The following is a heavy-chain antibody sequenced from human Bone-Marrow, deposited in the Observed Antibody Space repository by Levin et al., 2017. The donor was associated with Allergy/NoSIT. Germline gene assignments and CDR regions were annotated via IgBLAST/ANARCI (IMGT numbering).Heavy chain of an antibody. J-gene: IGHJ5*02. D-gene: IGHD2-2*02. Sequence: SGGSLRLSCAASGFTFSNYRMNWVRQAPGKGMEWVSSISSSGVYIFYADSVKGRFTISRDNAKNSLHMQMNNLRVEDTAVYYCARGSGSCSSTSCYNNYFDPWGQGILVTVSS. CDR1: GFTFSNYR. CDR2: ISSSGVYI. V-gene: IGHV3-21*01. CDR3: ARGSGSCSSTSCYNNYFDP.